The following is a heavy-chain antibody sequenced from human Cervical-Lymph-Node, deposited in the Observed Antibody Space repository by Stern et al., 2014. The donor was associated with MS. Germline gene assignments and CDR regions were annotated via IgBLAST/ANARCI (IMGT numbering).Heavy chain of an antibody. CDR1: GFNFSSYG. CDR2: MSVSGATV. D-gene: IGHD4-17*01. CDR3: AILGDYGEYVWLDS. Sequence: EVQLVQSGGGLVQPGGSLRLSCAASGFNFSSYGMNWVRQAPGKGPEWISYMSVSGATVYYADSVAGRFTISRDNARNSLYLHMNSLLAEDTAVYYCAILGDYGEYVWLDSWGQGTLVTVSS. V-gene: IGHV3-48*01. J-gene: IGHJ5*01.